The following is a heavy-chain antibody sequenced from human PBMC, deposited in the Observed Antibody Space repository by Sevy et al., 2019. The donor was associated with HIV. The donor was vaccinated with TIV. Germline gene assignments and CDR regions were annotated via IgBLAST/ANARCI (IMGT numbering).Heavy chain of an antibody. J-gene: IGHJ6*02. D-gene: IGHD2-2*01. V-gene: IGHV3-7*03. CDR3: ARDCSSTTCLWGLDF. CDR2: IKKDGTEK. CDR1: TFTFHTYV. Sequence: GGSLRLSCAASTFTFHTYVMSWVRQAPEKGLEWVATIKKDGTEKYYVDSVRGRFTMSRDNAKNSLYLQMNSLRVEDTALYYCARDCSSTTCLWGLDFWGQGTTVTVSS.